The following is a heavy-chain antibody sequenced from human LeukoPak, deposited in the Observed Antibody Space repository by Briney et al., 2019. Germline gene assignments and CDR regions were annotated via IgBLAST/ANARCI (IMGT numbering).Heavy chain of an antibody. D-gene: IGHD3-3*01. CDR3: ARGFEWYPLWWWFDP. V-gene: IGHV3-74*01. Sequence: GGTLRLSCAASGFTFSTHWMHWVRQAPGKGLVWVSRINTDGSTTRYADSVKGRFTISRDNAKNTLYLQMNSLRAEDTAVYFCARGFEWYPLWWWFDPWGRGTQVSVSS. CDR2: INTDGSTT. CDR1: GFTFSTHW. J-gene: IGHJ5*02.